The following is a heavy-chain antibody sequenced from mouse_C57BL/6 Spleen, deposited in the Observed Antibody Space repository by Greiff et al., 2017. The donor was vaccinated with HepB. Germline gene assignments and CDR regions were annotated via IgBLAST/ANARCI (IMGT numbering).Heavy chain of an antibody. CDR2: IWSGGST. Sequence: VKLMESGPGLVQPSQSLSITCTVSGFSLTSYGVHWVRQPPGKGLEWLGVIWSGGSTDYNAAFISRLSISKDNSKSQVFFKMNSLQADDTAIYYCAKRGDGGYFDVWGTGTTVTVSS. CDR1: GFSLTSYG. V-gene: IGHV2-4*01. D-gene: IGHD3-3*01. CDR3: AKRGDGGYFDV. J-gene: IGHJ1*03.